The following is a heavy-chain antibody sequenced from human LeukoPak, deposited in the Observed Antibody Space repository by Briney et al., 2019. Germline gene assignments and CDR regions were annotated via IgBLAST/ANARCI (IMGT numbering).Heavy chain of an antibody. Sequence: ASVEVSCKASGYTFTSFGINWVRQAPGQGLEWMGWISAYNGNTNFALKLQGRVSMTTDASTSTAYMELTSLRSDDTAVYYCARVLYSGSYGINYWGQGTLVTVSS. CDR3: ARVLYSGSYGINY. D-gene: IGHD1-26*01. J-gene: IGHJ4*02. CDR1: GYTFTSFG. CDR2: ISAYNGNT. V-gene: IGHV1-18*01.